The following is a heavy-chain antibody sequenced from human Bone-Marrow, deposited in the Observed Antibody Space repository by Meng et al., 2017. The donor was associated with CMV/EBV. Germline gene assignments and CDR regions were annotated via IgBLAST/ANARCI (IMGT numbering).Heavy chain of an antibody. D-gene: IGHD3-10*01. V-gene: IGHV3-7*01. J-gene: IGHJ4*02. CDR1: GFIFSNYW. CDR3: ARGQSVNGNAAGS. Sequence: GESLKISCVTSGFIFSNYWMTWVRQDPGKGLEWVANIKLDGSETHYVDSVKGRFTISRDNAQNPLYLHMDSLRAEDTAVYYCARGQSVNGNAAGSWGQGTLVTVSS. CDR2: IKLDGSET.